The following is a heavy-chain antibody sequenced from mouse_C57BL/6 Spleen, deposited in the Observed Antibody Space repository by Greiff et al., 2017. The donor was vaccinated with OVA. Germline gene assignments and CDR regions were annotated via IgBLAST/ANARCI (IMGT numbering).Heavy chain of an antibody. CDR2: IDPSDSYT. V-gene: IGHV1-69*01. CDR1: GYTFTSYW. Sequence: QVQLKQSGAELVMPGASVKLSCKASGYTFTSYWMHWVKQRPGQGLEWIGEIDPSDSYTNYNQKFKGKSTLTVDKSSSTAYMQLSSLTSEDSAVYYCARSGDGAMDYWGQGTSVTVSS. D-gene: IGHD3-1*01. CDR3: ARSGDGAMDY. J-gene: IGHJ4*01.